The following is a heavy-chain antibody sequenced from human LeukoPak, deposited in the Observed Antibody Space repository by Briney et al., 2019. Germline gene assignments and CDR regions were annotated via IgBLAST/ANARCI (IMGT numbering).Heavy chain of an antibody. Sequence: SVKVSCKASGGTFSSYAISWVRQAPGQGLEWMGGIIPIFGTANYAQEFQGRVTIAADESTSTAYMELSSLRSEDTAVYYCARRMTTVTTEGDWFDPWGQGTLVTVSS. CDR3: ARRMTTVTTEGDWFDP. CDR1: GGTFSSYA. J-gene: IGHJ5*02. D-gene: IGHD4-11*01. V-gene: IGHV1-69*01. CDR2: IIPIFGTA.